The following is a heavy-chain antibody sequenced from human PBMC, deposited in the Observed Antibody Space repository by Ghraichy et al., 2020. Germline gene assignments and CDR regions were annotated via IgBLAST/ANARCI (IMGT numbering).Heavy chain of an antibody. CDR2: IYPNTGGT. CDR3: ARCGSGGDCSYFQD. D-gene: IGHD2-21*02. CDR1: GNTFTGYY. Sequence: ASVKVSCKASGNTFTGYYMHWVRRAPGQGLEWMGRIYPNTGGTNSAQKFQGRVTMTRDTSISTAYMELSRLRSDETAVYYCARCGSGGDCSYFQDWGQGTLVTVSS. J-gene: IGHJ1*01. V-gene: IGHV1-2*02.